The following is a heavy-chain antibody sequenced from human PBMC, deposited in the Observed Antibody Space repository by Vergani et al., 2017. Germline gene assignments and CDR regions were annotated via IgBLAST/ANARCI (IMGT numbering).Heavy chain of an antibody. CDR3: AAAWTLPTGTFARHYYYYYMDV. Sequence: QMPLVPSGPEVKTPGTSVKVSCKASGFTFTSSAMQWVRQARGQRLEWIGWIVVGSGNTNYAQKFQERVTITRDMSTSTAYMELSSLRSEDTAVYYRAAAWTLPTGTFARHYYYYYMDVWGKGTTVTVSS. V-gene: IGHV1-58*02. CDR1: GFTFTSSA. CDR2: IVVGSGNT. J-gene: IGHJ6*03. D-gene: IGHD1-1*01.